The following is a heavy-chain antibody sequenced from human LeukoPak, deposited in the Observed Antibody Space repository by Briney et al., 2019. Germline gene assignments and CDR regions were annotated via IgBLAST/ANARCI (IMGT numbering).Heavy chain of an antibody. CDR1: GFTFSSHG. J-gene: IGHJ4*02. CDR3: AGLTGEALDY. CDR2: IWYDGSKK. V-gene: IGHV3-33*01. Sequence: GGSLRLSCAASGFTFSSHGMHWVRQAPGKGLEWVAVIWYDGSKKYYADSVTGRFTISRDNSKNALSLQMNSLRAEDTAVYYCAGLTGEALDYWGQGTLVTVSS. D-gene: IGHD1-20*01.